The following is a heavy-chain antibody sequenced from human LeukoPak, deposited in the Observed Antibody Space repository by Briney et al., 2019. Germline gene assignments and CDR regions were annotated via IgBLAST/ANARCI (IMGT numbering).Heavy chain of an antibody. CDR2: ISYDGSNK. V-gene: IGHV3-30*18. J-gene: IGHJ4*02. Sequence: GGSLRLSCAASGFTFSSYGMHWVRQAPGKGLEWVAVISYDGSNKYYADSVKGRFTISRDNSKNTLYLQMNSLRAEDTAVYYCAKDPPLRRRYFDWSPPAPDYWGQGTLVTVSS. CDR3: AKDPPLRRRYFDWSPPAPDY. D-gene: IGHD3-9*01. CDR1: GFTFSSYG.